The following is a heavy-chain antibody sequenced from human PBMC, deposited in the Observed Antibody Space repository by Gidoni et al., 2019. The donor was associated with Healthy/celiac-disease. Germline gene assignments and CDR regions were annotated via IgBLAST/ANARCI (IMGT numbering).Heavy chain of an antibody. J-gene: IGHJ4*02. CDR2: ISGSGGST. CDR3: AKARLHYYDSSGYHDY. V-gene: IGHV3-23*04. CDR1: GFTFSSYA. D-gene: IGHD3-22*01. Sequence: EVQLVESGGGLVLPGGSLRLSCAASGFTFSSYAMGWVRQAPGKGLEWVSAISGSGGSTYYADSVKGRFTISRDNSKNTLYLQMNSLRAEDTAVYYCAKARLHYYDSSGYHDYWGQGTLVTVSS.